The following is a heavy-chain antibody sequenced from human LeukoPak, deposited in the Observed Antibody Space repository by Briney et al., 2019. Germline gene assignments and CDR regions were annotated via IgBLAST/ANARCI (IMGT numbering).Heavy chain of an antibody. Sequence: SETLSLTCTVSGDSLRSWYWSWIRQPPGKGLEWIGHAYYSGTTSYNPSLKGRVSISVDTSKKQFSLNLSSVTAADTAVYYCACLTTADAFDIWGQGTMVTVSS. J-gene: IGHJ3*02. D-gene: IGHD3-22*01. V-gene: IGHV4-59*01. CDR3: ACLTTADAFDI. CDR2: AYYSGTT. CDR1: GDSLRSWY.